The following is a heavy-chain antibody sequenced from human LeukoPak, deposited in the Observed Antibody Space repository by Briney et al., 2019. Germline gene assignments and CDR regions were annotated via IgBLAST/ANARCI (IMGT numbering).Heavy chain of an antibody. Sequence: GGSLRLSCAASEFSVSHNYMSWVRQAPGKGLEWVSVIHSDGTTHYADSMKGRFTISRDNSKNTLYLQMNSLRVEDTAMYYCARETGYSTSWYAYYFDYWGQGTLVTVAS. V-gene: IGHV3-53*01. D-gene: IGHD6-13*01. CDR1: EFSVSHNY. J-gene: IGHJ4*02. CDR3: ARETGYSTSWYAYYFDY. CDR2: IHSDGTT.